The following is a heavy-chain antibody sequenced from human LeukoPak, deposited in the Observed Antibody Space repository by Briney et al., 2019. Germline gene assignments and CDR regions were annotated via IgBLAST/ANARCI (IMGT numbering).Heavy chain of an antibody. CDR1: GGSISSYY. V-gene: IGHV4-59*08. CDR2: IYYSGST. CDR3: ASGIPYYDILTGFWNYYYYGMDV. Sequence: SETLSLTCTVSGGSISSYYWSWIRQPPGKGLEWIGYIYYSGSTNYNPSLKSRVTISVDTSKNQFSLRLSSVTAADTAVYYCASGIPYYDILTGFWNYYYYGMDVWGQGTTVTVSS. J-gene: IGHJ6*02. D-gene: IGHD3-9*01.